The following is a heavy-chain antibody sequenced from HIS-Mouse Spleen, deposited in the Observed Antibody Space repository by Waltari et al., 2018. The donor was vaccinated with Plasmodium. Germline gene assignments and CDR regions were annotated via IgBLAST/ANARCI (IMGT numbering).Heavy chain of an antibody. Sequence: EVQLVESGGGLVQPGGSLRLSCAASGFTFSRYWMSWVRQAPGKGVESVANIKQDGSEKYYVDSVKGRFTISRDNAKNSLYLQMNGLRAEDTAVYYCASSWYWYFDLWGRGTLVTVSS. D-gene: IGHD6-13*01. CDR2: IKQDGSEK. CDR1: GFTFSRYW. J-gene: IGHJ2*01. V-gene: IGHV3-7*01. CDR3: ASSWYWYFDL.